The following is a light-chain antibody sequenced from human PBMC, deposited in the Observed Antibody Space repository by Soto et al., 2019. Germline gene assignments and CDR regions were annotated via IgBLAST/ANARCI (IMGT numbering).Light chain of an antibody. CDR2: LNSDGSH. CDR1: RGHSSYA. V-gene: IGLV4-69*01. Sequence: QLVLTQSPSASASLGASVKLTCTLSRGHSSYAIAWHQQQTEKGPRYLMKLNSDGSHNKGDGIPDRISGSSSGAERYLTISSLQSEDEADYYCQTWGTGIVVFGAGTKLTVL. J-gene: IGLJ3*02. CDR3: QTWGTGIVV.